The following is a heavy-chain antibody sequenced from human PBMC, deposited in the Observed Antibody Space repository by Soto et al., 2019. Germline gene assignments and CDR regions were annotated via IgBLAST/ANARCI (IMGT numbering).Heavy chain of an antibody. D-gene: IGHD3-10*02. CDR3: ARGVSLFRGSFDP. CDR2: INHNTNT. J-gene: IGHJ5*02. V-gene: IGHV4-34*01. Sequence: QVHLQQWGAGLLKPSETLSLTCAVYGGSFSDTYWNWFRQPPGKGLEWIGEINHNTNTIYNPSLTSRLTISVDTSTNHFALKLTSVTAADTAVYYCARGVSLFRGSFDPWGQGTLVTVSS. CDR1: GGSFSDTY.